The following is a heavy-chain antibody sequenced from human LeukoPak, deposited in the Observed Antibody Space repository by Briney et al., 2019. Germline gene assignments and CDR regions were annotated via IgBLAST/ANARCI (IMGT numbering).Heavy chain of an antibody. CDR1: GYTFTSYD. CDR2: MNPNSGNT. D-gene: IGHD6-19*01. J-gene: IGHJ1*01. Sequence: ASVKVSCKASGYTFTSYDINWVRQATGQGLEWMGWMNPNSGNTGYAQKFQGRVTMTRNTSISTVYMELSSLRSEDTAVYYCARVRAVAGRAEYFQHWGQGTLVTVSS. CDR3: ARVRAVAGRAEYFQH. V-gene: IGHV1-8*01.